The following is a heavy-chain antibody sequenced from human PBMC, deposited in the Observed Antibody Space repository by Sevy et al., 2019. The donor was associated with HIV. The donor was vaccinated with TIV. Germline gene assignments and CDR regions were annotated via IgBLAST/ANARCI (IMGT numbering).Heavy chain of an antibody. CDR3: AREDLYDILTGYN. V-gene: IGHV1-69*13. CDR2: IIPIFGTA. Sequence: ASVKVSCKASGGTFSSYVISWVRQAPGEGLEWMGWIIPIFGTANYAQKFQGRVTITADESTSTAYMELSSLRSEDTAVYYCAREDLYDILTGYNWGQGTLVTVSS. D-gene: IGHD3-9*01. CDR1: GGTFSSYV. J-gene: IGHJ4*02.